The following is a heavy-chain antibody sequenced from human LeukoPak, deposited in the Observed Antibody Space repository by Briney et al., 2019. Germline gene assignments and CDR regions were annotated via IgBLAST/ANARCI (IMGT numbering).Heavy chain of an antibody. Sequence: ASVKVSCKASGYTFTDYYIHWVRQAPGQGLEWMGWINPSSGGTAYAQKFQGRVTMTTDTSIITDYMEMNRLTSDDTAVYYCARICGPTSGSYFQHGGQGTLVTVSS. CDR3: ARICGPTSGSYFQH. CDR2: INPSSGGT. J-gene: IGHJ1*01. CDR1: GYTFTDYY. D-gene: IGHD3-10*01. V-gene: IGHV1-2*02.